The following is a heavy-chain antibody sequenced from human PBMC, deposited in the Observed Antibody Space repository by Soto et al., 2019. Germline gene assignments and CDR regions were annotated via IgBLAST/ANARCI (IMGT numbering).Heavy chain of an antibody. J-gene: IGHJ4*02. CDR3: ARGGSGSYYFDY. CDR2: ISSNGGST. Sequence: EVQLVESGGGLVQPGGSLRLSCAASGFTFSSYAMHWVRQAPGKGLEYVSAISSNGGSTYYANSVKGRFTISRDNSKNTLDRQMGSLRAEDMAVYYCARGGSGSYYFDYWGQGTLVTVSS. D-gene: IGHD1-26*01. CDR1: GFTFSSYA. V-gene: IGHV3-64*01.